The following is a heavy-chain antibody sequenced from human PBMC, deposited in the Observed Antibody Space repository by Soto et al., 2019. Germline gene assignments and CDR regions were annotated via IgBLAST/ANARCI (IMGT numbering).Heavy chain of an antibody. D-gene: IGHD6-6*01. CDR1: GYAFTTYC. Sequence: QVHLVQSGAEVKKPGASVKVSCKGSGYAFTTYCITWVRQAPGQGLELMGWISAHNGNKNYAQKLQGRVTVTRDTSTSTAYMELRSLRSDDTAVYYCERGRDGDYWGQGALVTVSS. J-gene: IGHJ4*02. CDR3: ERGRDGDY. CDR2: ISAHNGNK. V-gene: IGHV1-18*01.